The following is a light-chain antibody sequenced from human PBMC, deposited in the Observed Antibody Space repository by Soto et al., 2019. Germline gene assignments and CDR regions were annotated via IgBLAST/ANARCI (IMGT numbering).Light chain of an antibody. CDR3: ISYAGSTNV. CDR1: SSDVGGYKY. CDR2: EVN. V-gene: IGLV2-8*01. Sequence: QSVLTQPPSASGSPGQSVTVFCTGTSSDVGGYKYVSWYQQHPGKAPKLIIYEVNKRPSGVPDRYSGSKSGNTASLTVSGLQAEDEADYYCISYAGSTNVFGTGTKVTVL. J-gene: IGLJ1*01.